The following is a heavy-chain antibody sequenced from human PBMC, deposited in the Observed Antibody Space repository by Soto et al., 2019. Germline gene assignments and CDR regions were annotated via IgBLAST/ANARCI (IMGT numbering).Heavy chain of an antibody. V-gene: IGHV4-34*01. CDR3: ATRITVFGLLIPPFDP. D-gene: IGHD3-3*01. CDR1: GGSVNGYY. J-gene: IGHJ5*02. Sequence: TLSLTCAVYGGSVNGYYWNWIRQPPGKGLEWIGEINHTGGTHYTPSLKSRVTMSVAASKNQFSLRLSSVTAADTAIYYCATRITVFGLLIPPFDPWGQGTQVTVSS. CDR2: INHTGGT.